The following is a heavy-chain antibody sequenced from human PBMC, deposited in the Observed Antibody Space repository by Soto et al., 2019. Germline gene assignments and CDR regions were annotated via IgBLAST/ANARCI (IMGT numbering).Heavy chain of an antibody. CDR3: ARQALPSGGNAGTQTGVYDY. D-gene: IGHD2-15*01. J-gene: IGHJ4*02. V-gene: IGHV4-31*03. Sequence: QVQLQESGPGLVKPSQTLSLTCTVSGGSISSGGYYWSWIRQHPGKGLEWIGYIYYSGSTYYNPSLKSRVTISVDTSKNQFSLKLSSVTAADTAVYYCARQALPSGGNAGTQTGVYDYWGQGTLVTVSS. CDR2: IYYSGST. CDR1: GGSISSGGYY.